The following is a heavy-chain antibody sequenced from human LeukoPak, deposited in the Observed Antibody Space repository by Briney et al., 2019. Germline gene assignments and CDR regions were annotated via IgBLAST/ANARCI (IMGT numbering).Heavy chain of an antibody. CDR2: ISGSGGST. CDR1: GFTFSSYA. D-gene: IGHD6-13*01. CDR3: AKDPSSSWFGDYFDY. J-gene: IGHJ4*02. Sequence: PGGSLRLSCAASGFTFSSYAMSWVRQAPGKGLEWVSVISGSGGSTYYADSVKGRFTISRDNSKNTLYLQMNSLRAEDTAVYYCAKDPSSSWFGDYFDYWGQGTLVTVSS. V-gene: IGHV3-23*01.